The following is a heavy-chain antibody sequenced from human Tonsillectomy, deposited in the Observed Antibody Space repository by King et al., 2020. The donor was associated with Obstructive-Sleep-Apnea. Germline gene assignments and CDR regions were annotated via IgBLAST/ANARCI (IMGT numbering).Heavy chain of an antibody. V-gene: IGHV4-59*08. J-gene: IGHJ4*02. D-gene: IGHD2-15*01. CDR3: ARLRGNLGWWYYFDY. CDR2: IYYSGST. CDR1: GGSISSYY. Sequence: VKLQESGPGLVKPSETLSLTCTVSGGSISSYYWSWIRQPPGKGLEWIGYIYYSGSTNYNPSLKSRVTISVDTSKNQFSLKQSSVTAADTAVYYCARLRGNLGWWYYFDYWGQGTLVTVSS.